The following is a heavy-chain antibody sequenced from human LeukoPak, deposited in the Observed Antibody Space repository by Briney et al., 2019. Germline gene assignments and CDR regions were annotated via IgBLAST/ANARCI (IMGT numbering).Heavy chain of an antibody. J-gene: IGHJ4*02. CDR3: AKDLDYYGSGSSFDY. CDR1: GFTFSSYG. Sequence: GGSLRLSCAASGFTFSSYGMHWVRQAPGKGLEWVAVISYDGSNKYYTDSVKGRFTISRDNSKNTLYLQMNSLRAEDTAVYYCAKDLDYYGSGSSFDYWGQGTLVTVSS. CDR2: ISYDGSNK. D-gene: IGHD3-10*01. V-gene: IGHV3-30*18.